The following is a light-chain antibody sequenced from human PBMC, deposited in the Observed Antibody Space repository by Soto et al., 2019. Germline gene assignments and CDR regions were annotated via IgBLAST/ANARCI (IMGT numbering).Light chain of an antibody. CDR2: GNS. J-gene: IGLJ3*02. CDR3: QSYDSSLSVWV. Sequence: QSVLTQQPSVSGAPGQRVTISCTGSSSNIGAGYVVHWYQQLPGTAPKLLIYGNSNRPSGVPDRFSGSKSGTSASLAITGLQAEDEADYYCQSYDSSLSVWVFGGGTKLTVL. CDR1: SSNIGAGYV. V-gene: IGLV1-40*01.